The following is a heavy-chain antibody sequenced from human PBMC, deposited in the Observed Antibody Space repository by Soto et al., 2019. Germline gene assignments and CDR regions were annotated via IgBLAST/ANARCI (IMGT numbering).Heavy chain of an antibody. J-gene: IGHJ4*02. CDR2: ISSNGHST. D-gene: IGHD3-22*01. CDR3: AKVGPFDSSGYYGY. V-gene: IGHV3-64*01. Sequence: GGSLRLSCAASGFTFSNYAMHWVRQAPGKGLEYVSTISSNGHSTDYANSVKGRFTISRDNSMNTLYLQMGSLRAEDMAVYYCAKVGPFDSSGYYGYWGQGTLVTVSS. CDR1: GFTFSNYA.